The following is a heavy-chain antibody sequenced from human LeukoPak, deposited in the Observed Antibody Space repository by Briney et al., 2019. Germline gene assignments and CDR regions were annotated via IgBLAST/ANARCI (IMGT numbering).Heavy chain of an antibody. D-gene: IGHD4-17*01. V-gene: IGHV4-30-2*01. CDR1: GGSISSGGYS. CDR2: IYHSGST. CDR3: ARFDYGDYWFDP. J-gene: IGHJ5*02. Sequence: PSETLPLTCAVSGGSISSGGYSWSWIRQPPGKGLEWIGYIYHSGSTYYNPSLKSRVTISVDRSKNQFSLKLSSVTAADTAVYYCARFDYGDYWFDPWGQGTLVTVSS.